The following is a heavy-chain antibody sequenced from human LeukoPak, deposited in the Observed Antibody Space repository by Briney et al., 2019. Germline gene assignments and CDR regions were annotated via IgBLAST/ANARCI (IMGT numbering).Heavy chain of an antibody. J-gene: IGHJ4*02. CDR1: GGSISSHY. CDR3: ARLKGRTYFDY. CDR2: IYYSGST. V-gene: IGHV4-59*11. Sequence: SETLSLTCTVSGGSISSHYWSWIRQPPGKGLEWIGYIYYSGSTYYNPSLKSRVTISVDTSKNQFSLKLSSVTAADTAVYYCARLKGRTYFDYWGQGTLVTVSS.